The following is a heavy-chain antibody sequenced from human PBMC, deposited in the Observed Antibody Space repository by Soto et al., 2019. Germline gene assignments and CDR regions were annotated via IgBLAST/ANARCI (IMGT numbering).Heavy chain of an antibody. V-gene: IGHV4-59*12. Sequence: KPSETLSLTCTVSGASITSYFLNWIRQAPGKGLEWIGYIYYSGSTNYNPSLKSRVTISVDTSKNQFSLKLSSVTAADTAVYYCARKHYALRYWGQGTLVTVSS. J-gene: IGHJ4*02. CDR3: ARKHYALRY. CDR2: IYYSGST. CDR1: GASITSYF. D-gene: IGHD3-16*01.